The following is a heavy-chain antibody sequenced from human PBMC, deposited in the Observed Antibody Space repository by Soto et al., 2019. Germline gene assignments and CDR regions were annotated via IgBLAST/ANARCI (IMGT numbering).Heavy chain of an antibody. J-gene: IGHJ6*02. CDR1: GFTFSSYA. V-gene: IGHV3-30-3*01. D-gene: IGHD3-9*01. CDR3: ARSPLSKRGYYYYGMDV. CDR2: ISYDGSNK. Sequence: PGGSLRLSCAASGFTFSSYAMHWVRQAPGKGLEWVAVISYDGSNKYYADSVKGRFTISRDNSKNTLYLQMNSLRAEDTAVYYCARSPLSKRGYYYYGMDVWGQGTTVTVSS.